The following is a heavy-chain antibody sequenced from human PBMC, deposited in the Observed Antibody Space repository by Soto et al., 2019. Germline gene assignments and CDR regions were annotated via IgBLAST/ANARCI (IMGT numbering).Heavy chain of an antibody. CDR3: AREGDTIFGPAY. J-gene: IGHJ4*02. CDR1: GYTFTGYY. Sequence: ASVKVSCKASGYTFTGYYMHWVRQAPGQGLEWVGWINPNSGGTNYAQKFQGWVTMTRDTSISTAYMELSRLRSDDTAVYYCAREGDTIFGPAYWGQGTLVTVSS. V-gene: IGHV1-2*04. D-gene: IGHD3-3*01. CDR2: INPNSGGT.